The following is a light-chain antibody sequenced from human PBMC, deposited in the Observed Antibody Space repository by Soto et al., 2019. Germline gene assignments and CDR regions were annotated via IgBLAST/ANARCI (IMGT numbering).Light chain of an antibody. J-gene: IGLJ3*02. CDR1: RSNIETNS. CDR3: AAWDDGLNGVV. Sequence: QSVLTQPPSASGTPGPRVTISCSGSRSNIETNSVNWYQQLPGTAPKLLIYFNNQRPSGVPDRFSGSKSGTSASLAISGLQSEDEADYYCAAWDDGLNGVVFGGGTKVTVL. V-gene: IGLV1-44*01. CDR2: FNN.